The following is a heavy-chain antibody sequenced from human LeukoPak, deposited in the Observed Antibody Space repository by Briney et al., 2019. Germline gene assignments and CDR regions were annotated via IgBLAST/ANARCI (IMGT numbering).Heavy chain of an antibody. V-gene: IGHV4-39*01. CDR3: ARPSSDFWSGYSFNWFDP. J-gene: IGHJ5*02. CDR2: IYYSGST. CDR1: GGSISSSSYY. Sequence: SETLSLTCTVSGGSISSSSYYWGWIRQPPGTGLEWIGSIYYSGSTYYNPSLKSRVTISVDTSKNQFSLKLSSVTAADTAVYYCARPSSDFWSGYSFNWFDPWGQGTLVTVSS. D-gene: IGHD3-3*01.